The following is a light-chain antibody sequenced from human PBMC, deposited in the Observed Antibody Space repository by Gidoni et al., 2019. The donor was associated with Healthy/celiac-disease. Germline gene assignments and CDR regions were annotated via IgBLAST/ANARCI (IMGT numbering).Light chain of an antibody. J-gene: IGKJ4*01. CDR3: QQRSNWPPVSLT. Sequence: EIVLPQSPATLSLSHGERATLSCRASLSVSSYLACYQQKPGQAPRLLIYDASNRATGIPARFSGSVSGTDFTLTISSLEPEDFAVYYCQQRSNWPPVSLTFGGGTKVEIK. CDR2: DAS. CDR1: LSVSSY. V-gene: IGKV3-11*01.